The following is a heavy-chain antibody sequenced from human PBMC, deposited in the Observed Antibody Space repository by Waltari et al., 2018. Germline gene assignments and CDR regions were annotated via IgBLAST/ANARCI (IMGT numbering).Heavy chain of an antibody. CDR2: IIPILCRA. J-gene: IGHJ6*02. CDR1: GGTFSSYA. Sequence: QVQLVQSGAEVKKPGSSVKVSCKASGGTFSSYAISWVRQAPGQGLEWMGGIIPILCRANYAQELTGRVTITGDESTSTAYMELSSRRAEDTAVYYCAISRPNWNYDVYYYGMDVWGQGTTVTVSS. CDR3: AISRPNWNYDVYYYGMDV. V-gene: IGHV1-69*01. D-gene: IGHD1-7*01.